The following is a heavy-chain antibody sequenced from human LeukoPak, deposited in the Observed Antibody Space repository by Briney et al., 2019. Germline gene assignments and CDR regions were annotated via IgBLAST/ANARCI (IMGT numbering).Heavy chain of an antibody. CDR3: AGHGVERALVDQRFDS. D-gene: IGHD5-18*01. J-gene: IGHJ4*02. CDR1: GGSISGYY. V-gene: IGHV4-59*08. CDR2: IFYSGST. Sequence: SETLSLTCTVSGGSISGYYWSWIRQPPGKGLEWIGYIFYSGSTNYNPSLKSRVTISVDTSKNQFSLKLSSMTAADTAVYYCAGHGVERALVDQRFDSWGQGSLVTVSS.